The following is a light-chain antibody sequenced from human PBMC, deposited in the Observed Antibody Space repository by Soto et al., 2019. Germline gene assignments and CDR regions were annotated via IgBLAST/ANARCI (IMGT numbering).Light chain of an antibody. CDR1: QSVSSY. CDR2: DAS. J-gene: IGKJ4*01. Sequence: EIVLTQSPAIMSLSPGERATLSGRASQSVSSYLAWYHQKPGQAPRLLIYDASNRATGLPARFSGSGSGTDSTLTISSLEPEDFAVSYCQQRSNWPRALTFGGGTKVEIK. CDR3: QQRSNWPRALT. V-gene: IGKV3-11*01.